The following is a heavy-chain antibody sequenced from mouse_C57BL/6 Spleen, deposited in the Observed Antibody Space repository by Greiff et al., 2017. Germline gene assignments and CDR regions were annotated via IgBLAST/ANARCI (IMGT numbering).Heavy chain of an antibody. CDR3: ARMLLRTLYFDY. CDR1: GFTFSDYG. V-gene: IGHV5-17*01. Sequence: DVKLVESGGGLVKPGGSLKLSCAASGFTFSDYGMHWVRQAPEKGLEWVAYISSGSSTIYYADTVKGRFTISRDNAKNTLFLQMTSLRSEDTAMYYCARMLLRTLYFDYWGQGTTLTVSS. CDR2: ISSGSSTI. D-gene: IGHD1-1*01. J-gene: IGHJ2*01.